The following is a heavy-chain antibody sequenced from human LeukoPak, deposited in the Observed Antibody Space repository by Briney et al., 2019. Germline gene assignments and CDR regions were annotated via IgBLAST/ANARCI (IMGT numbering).Heavy chain of an antibody. CDR3: ARVPRNFWSGYRTDAFDI. V-gene: IGHV3-74*01. D-gene: IGHD3-3*01. CDR1: GFTFSSYW. J-gene: IGHJ3*02. CDR2: INSDGSST. Sequence: PGGSLRLSCAASGFTFSSYWMHWVRQAPGKGLVWVSRINSDGSSTSYADSVKGRFTISRDNAKNTPYLQMNSLRAEDTAVYYCARVPRNFWSGYRTDAFDIWGQGTMVTVSS.